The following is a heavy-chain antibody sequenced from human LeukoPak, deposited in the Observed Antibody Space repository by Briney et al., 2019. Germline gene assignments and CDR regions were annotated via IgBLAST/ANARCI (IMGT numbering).Heavy chain of an antibody. D-gene: IGHD6-19*01. CDR2: ITRSGGTI. Sequence: GGSLRLSCEASGFTFTTYEMNWVRQPPGKGLEWVSYITRSGGTIYYADSVKGRFTISRDNAKNSLYLQMNSLRAEDTAVYYCARESSGWYGMDVWGQGTTVTVSS. CDR1: GFTFTTYE. J-gene: IGHJ6*02. CDR3: ARESSGWYGMDV. V-gene: IGHV3-48*03.